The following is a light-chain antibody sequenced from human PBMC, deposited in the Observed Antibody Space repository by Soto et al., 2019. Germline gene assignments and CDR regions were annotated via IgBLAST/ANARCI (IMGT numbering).Light chain of an antibody. CDR3: QQYNNWPFS. CDR1: QTISTW. CDR2: DAS. Sequence: GDRVTITCRASQTISTWMAWYQQKPGKAPKLLVYDASTLQSGVASRFSGSGSGTEFTLIISGLQPDDSAIYFCQQYNNWPFSFGQETRLEIK. J-gene: IGKJ5*01. V-gene: IGKV1-5*01.